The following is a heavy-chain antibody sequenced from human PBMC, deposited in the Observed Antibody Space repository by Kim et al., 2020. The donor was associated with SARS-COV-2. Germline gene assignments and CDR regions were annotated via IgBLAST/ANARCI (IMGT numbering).Heavy chain of an antibody. CDR1: GFSLSDQY. CDR3: TGDLVGPTGMAY. V-gene: IGHV3-72*01. CDR2: ARNKANGYSP. Sequence: GGSLRLSCAASGFSLSDQYMDWVRQAPGKGLEWVGRARNKANGYSPQYAASVNGRFTISRDDSKNSLYLQLNDLKTEDTAVYYCTGDLVGPTGMAYWGQGTLVTVSS. D-gene: IGHD1-26*01. J-gene: IGHJ4*02.